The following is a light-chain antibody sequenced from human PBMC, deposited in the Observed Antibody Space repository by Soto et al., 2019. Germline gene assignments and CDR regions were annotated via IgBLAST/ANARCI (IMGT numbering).Light chain of an antibody. CDR3: QQSFITPRT. V-gene: IGKV1-39*01. J-gene: IGKJ1*01. Sequence: DIQMTQSPSSLSASVGDRVIVTCRASQSISNYLNWYQQKPGKAPNLLIYDASSLKSGVPSRFRGSGSGTDFTLTISSLQPEDFATYYCQQSFITPRTFGPGTKVDIK. CDR1: QSISNY. CDR2: DAS.